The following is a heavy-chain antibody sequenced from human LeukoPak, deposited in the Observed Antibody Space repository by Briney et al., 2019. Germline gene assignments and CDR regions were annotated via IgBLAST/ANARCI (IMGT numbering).Heavy chain of an antibody. J-gene: IGHJ4*02. CDR3: ARGRYSYSSGWYGVDY. CDR2: INHSGST. V-gene: IGHV4-34*01. D-gene: IGHD6-19*01. Sequence: SETLSLTCAVYGGSFSGYYWSWIRQPPGKGLKWIGEINHSGSTYYNPSLKSRVTISVDTSKNQFSLKLSSVTAADTAVYYCARGRYSYSSGWYGVDYWGQGTLVTVSS. CDR1: GGSFSGYY.